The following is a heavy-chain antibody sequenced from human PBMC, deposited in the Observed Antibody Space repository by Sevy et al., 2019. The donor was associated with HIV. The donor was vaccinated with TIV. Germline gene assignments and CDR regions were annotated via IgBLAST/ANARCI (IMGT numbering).Heavy chain of an antibody. CDR3: ARGDGITIFGVVIPNWFDP. CDR2: IYHSGST. V-gene: IGHV4-30-2*01. J-gene: IGHJ5*02. CDR1: GGSISSGGYS. D-gene: IGHD3-3*01. Sequence: SETLSLTCAVSGGSISSGGYSWSWIRQPPGKGLEWIGYIYHSGSTYYNPSHKSRVTISVDRSKNQFSLKLSSVTAADTAVYYCARGDGITIFGVVIPNWFDPWGQGTLVTVSS.